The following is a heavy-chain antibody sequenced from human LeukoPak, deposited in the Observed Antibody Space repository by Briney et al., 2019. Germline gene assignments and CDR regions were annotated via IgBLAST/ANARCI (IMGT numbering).Heavy chain of an antibody. CDR3: AAGGRLGI. D-gene: IGHD3-16*01. Sequence: GGTLRLSCAASGFTFSSYGMSWVRQAPGKGLEWVSAISGSGGSTSYADSVKGRFTISRDNSKNTLYLQMNSLRAEDTAVYYCAAGGRLGIWGQGTMVTVSS. CDR1: GFTFSSYG. V-gene: IGHV3-23*01. CDR2: ISGSGGST. J-gene: IGHJ3*02.